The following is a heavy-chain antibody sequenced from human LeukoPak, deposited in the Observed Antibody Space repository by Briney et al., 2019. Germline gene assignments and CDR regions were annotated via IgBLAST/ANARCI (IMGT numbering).Heavy chain of an antibody. CDR1: GYTFTGYY. D-gene: IGHD2-2*01. CDR3: ARDEYCSSTSCYYLDY. J-gene: IGHJ4*02. CDR2: INPNSGGT. V-gene: IGHV1-2*02. Sequence: GASVKVSCKASGYTFTGYYMHWVRQAPGQGLEWMGWINPNSGGTNYAQKFQGRVTMTRDTSISKAYMELSRLRSDDTAVYYCARDEYCSSTSCYYLDYWGQGTLVTVSS.